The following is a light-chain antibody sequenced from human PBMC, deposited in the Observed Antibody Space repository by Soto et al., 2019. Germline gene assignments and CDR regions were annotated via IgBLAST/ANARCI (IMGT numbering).Light chain of an antibody. J-gene: IGKJ1*01. CDR3: QQYVSSPQT. CDR2: GAS. Sequence: MLSQSPGTLSLSPGERATLSCRASQSVSSSYLAWYQQKPGQAPRLLIYGASNRATGIPDRFSGSGSGTDFTLTISRLEPEDFAMYFCQQYVSSPQTFGQGTNVDI. CDR1: QSVSSSY. V-gene: IGKV3-20*01.